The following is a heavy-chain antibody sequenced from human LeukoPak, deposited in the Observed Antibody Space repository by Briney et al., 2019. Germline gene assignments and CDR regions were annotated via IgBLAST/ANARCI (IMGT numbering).Heavy chain of an antibody. V-gene: IGHV4-34*01. CDR1: GGSFSGYY. Sequence: PSETLSLTCAVYGGSFSGYYWTWIRQPPGKGLEWIGEMNHSGSANYNPSLKSRVTISVDTSKNQCSLRLSSVTAADTAVYYCARNKYYYGSKNYGVPNWFDPWGQGTLVTVSS. J-gene: IGHJ5*02. D-gene: IGHD3-10*01. CDR3: ARNKYYYGSKNYGVPNWFDP. CDR2: MNHSGSA.